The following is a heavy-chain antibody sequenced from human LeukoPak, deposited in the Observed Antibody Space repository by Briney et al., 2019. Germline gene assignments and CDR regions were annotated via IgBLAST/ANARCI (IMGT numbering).Heavy chain of an antibody. CDR1: GVSFSDYY. CDR2: IWYDGSDK. CDR3: ARDIASRRIDY. Sequence: PGGSLRLSCAASGVSFSDYYMTWIRQAPGKGLEWVAVIWYDGSDKFFGDSVKGRFTISRDNAKNTLYLQMNSLRAEDTAVYYCARDIASRRIDYWGQGTLVTVSS. D-gene: IGHD6-6*01. J-gene: IGHJ4*02. V-gene: IGHV3-33*08.